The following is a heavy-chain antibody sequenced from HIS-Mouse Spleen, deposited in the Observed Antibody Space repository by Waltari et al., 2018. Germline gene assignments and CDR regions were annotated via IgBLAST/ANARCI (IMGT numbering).Heavy chain of an antibody. Sequence: KASGYTFTSYDINWVRQATGQGLEWMGWMNPNSGNTGYAQKFQGRVTMTRNTSISTAYMELSSLRSEDTAVYYCARAARSSSWYHYWGQGTLVTVSS. CDR1: GYTFTSYD. V-gene: IGHV1-8*01. J-gene: IGHJ4*02. D-gene: IGHD6-13*01. CDR2: MNPNSGNT. CDR3: ARAARSSSWYHY.